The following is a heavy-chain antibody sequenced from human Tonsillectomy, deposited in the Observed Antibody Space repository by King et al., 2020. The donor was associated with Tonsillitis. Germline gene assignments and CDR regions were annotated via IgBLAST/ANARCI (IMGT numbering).Heavy chain of an antibody. Sequence: VQLVESGGGVVRPGGSLRLSCAASGFTFGDYGMSWVRQAPGKGLEWVSGINWNGGSTGYADSVKGRFTISRDNAKNSLYLQMNSLRAEDTALYYCARDALLWFGEVSYYGMDVWGQGTTVTVSS. CDR2: INWNGGST. J-gene: IGHJ6*02. D-gene: IGHD3-10*01. CDR1: GFTFGDYG. CDR3: ARDALLWFGEVSYYGMDV. V-gene: IGHV3-20*04.